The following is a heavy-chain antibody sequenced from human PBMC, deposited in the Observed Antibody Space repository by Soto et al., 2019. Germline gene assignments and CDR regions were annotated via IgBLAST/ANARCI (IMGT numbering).Heavy chain of an antibody. J-gene: IGHJ4*02. CDR2: ISGSGGST. D-gene: IGHD2-15*01. Sequence: GGSLRLSCAASGFTFSSYAMSWVRQAPGKGLEWVSAISGSGGSTYYADSVKGRFTISRDNSKNTLYLQMNSLRAEDTAVYYCAKDIRARLYLEVAGSSFDYWGQGTLVTVSS. CDR3: AKDIRARLYLEVAGSSFDY. V-gene: IGHV3-23*01. CDR1: GFTFSSYA.